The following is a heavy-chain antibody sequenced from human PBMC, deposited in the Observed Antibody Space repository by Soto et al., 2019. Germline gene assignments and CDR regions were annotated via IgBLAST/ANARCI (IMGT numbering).Heavy chain of an antibody. D-gene: IGHD6-6*01. CDR1: GGSISSGDYY. CDR2: IYYSGST. Sequence: SETLSLTCTVSGGSISSGDYYWSWIRQPPGKGLEWIGYIYYSGSTYYNPSLKSRVTISVDTSKNQFSLKLSSVTAADTAVYYCARERPDGARLDPWGQGTLVTVSA. J-gene: IGHJ5*02. CDR3: ARERPDGARLDP. V-gene: IGHV4-30-4*01.